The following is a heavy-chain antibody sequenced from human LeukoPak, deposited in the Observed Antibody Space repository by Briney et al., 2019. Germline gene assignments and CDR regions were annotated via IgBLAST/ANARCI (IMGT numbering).Heavy chain of an antibody. CDR2: IYYSGGT. D-gene: IGHD3-22*01. J-gene: IGHJ3*02. CDR3: ARGNYYDSSGYLTECGAFDI. V-gene: IGHV4-39*07. Sequence: SETLSLTCTVSGGSISSSSYYWGWIRQPPGKGLEWIGSIYYSGGTYYNPSLKSRVTISVDTSKNQFSLKLSSVTAADTAVYYCARGNYYDSSGYLTECGAFDIWGQGTMVTVSS. CDR1: GGSISSSSYY.